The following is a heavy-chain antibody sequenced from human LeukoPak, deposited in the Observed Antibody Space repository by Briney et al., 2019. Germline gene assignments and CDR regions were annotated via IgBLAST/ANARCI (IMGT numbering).Heavy chain of an antibody. Sequence: SETLSLTCTVSGGSISSYYWSWIRQPAGKGLEWIGRIYTSGSTNYNPSLKSRVTMSVDTSKNQFSLKLSSVTAADTAVYYCAGSSSTSWNAYYYYGMDVWGRGTTVTVSS. J-gene: IGHJ6*02. D-gene: IGHD2-2*01. V-gene: IGHV4-4*07. CDR3: AGSSSTSWNAYYYYGMDV. CDR2: IYTSGST. CDR1: GGSISSYY.